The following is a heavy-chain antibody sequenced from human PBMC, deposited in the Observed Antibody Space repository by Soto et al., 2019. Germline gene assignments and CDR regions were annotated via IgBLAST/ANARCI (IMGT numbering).Heavy chain of an antibody. CDR3: ARHVYYDVLKKNY. CDR2: IFRGGST. CDR1: GFTVSRNY. D-gene: IGHD3-9*01. V-gene: IGHV3-66*04. J-gene: IGHJ4*02. Sequence: GGSLRLSCAPSGFTVSRNYMSWVRQAPGKGLEWVSVIFRGGSTYYADSVKGRFTISADTSISTAYLEWSSLKASDIAIYYCARHVYYDVLKKNYWGQGTLVTVSS.